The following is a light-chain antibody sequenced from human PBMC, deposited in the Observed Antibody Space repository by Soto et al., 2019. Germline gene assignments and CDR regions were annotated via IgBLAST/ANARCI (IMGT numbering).Light chain of an antibody. CDR1: SSDVGIYNY. CDR2: EVS. J-gene: IGLJ1*01. V-gene: IGLV2-14*01. CDR3: SSYTTSSTRV. Sequence: SALTQPASVSGSPGQSIAISCTGSSSDVGIYNYVSWYQQHPGKVPKLIIYEVSNRPSGVSNRLSGSKSGNTASLTISGLHAEDEADYYCSSYTTSSTRVFGTGTKVTVL.